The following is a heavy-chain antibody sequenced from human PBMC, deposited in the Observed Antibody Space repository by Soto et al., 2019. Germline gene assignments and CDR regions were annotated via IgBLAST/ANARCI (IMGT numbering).Heavy chain of an antibody. CDR3: ARHSCTNCPFDY. CDR1: GGSLSTYY. J-gene: IGHJ4*02. CDR2: LYYSGST. Sequence: QVQLQESGPGLVKPSETLSLTCSVSGGSLSTYYCSWIRQPPGKGLEWIGFLYYSGSTKYNPSLKSGLTMSVDRSKNNFSLKLSSVTAAYTAVYYCARHSCTNCPFDYWGQGALVTVSS. V-gene: IGHV4-59*08. D-gene: IGHD2-2*01.